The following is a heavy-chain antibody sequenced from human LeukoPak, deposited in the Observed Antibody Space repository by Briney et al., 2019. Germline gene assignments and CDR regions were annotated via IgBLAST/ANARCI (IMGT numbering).Heavy chain of an antibody. D-gene: IGHD3/OR15-3a*01. Sequence: PSETLSLTCAVYGGSFSGYYWSWIRQPPGKGLEWIGEINHSGSTNYNPSLKSRVTISVDTSKNQFSLKLSSVTAADTAVYYCARDFAFDIWGQGTMVIVSS. CDR2: INHSGST. V-gene: IGHV4-34*01. CDR1: GGSFSGYY. J-gene: IGHJ3*02. CDR3: ARDFAFDI.